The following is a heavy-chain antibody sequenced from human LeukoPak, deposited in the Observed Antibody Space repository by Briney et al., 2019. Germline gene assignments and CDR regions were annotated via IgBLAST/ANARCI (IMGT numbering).Heavy chain of an antibody. CDR1: GFTFSSCG. J-gene: IGHJ3*02. Sequence: PGGSLRLSCAASGFTFSSCGMSWVRQAPGKGLEWVSAISGSGGSTYYADSVKGRFIISRDNSKNTLYLQMNSLRAEDTAVYYCANDGAYYDSSTDAFDIWGQGTMVTVSS. D-gene: IGHD3-22*01. V-gene: IGHV3-23*01. CDR2: ISGSGGST. CDR3: ANDGAYYDSSTDAFDI.